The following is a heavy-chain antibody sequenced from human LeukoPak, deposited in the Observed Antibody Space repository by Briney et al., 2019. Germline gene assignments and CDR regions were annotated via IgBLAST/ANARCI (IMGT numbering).Heavy chain of an antibody. J-gene: IGHJ4*02. CDR1: GFTFSSYD. CDR3: ARGGPRGYSGYDEKEFDY. Sequence: GGSLRLSCAASGFTFSSYDMHWVRQATGKGLGWVSAIGTAGDTYYPGSVKGRFTISRENAKNSLYLQMNSLRAGDTAVYYCARGGPRGYSGYDEKEFDYWGQGTLVTVSS. V-gene: IGHV3-13*01. D-gene: IGHD5-12*01. CDR2: IGTAGDT.